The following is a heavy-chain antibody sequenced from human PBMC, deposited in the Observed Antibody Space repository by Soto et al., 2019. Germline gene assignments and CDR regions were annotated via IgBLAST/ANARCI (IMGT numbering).Heavy chain of an antibody. CDR1: GFTVSSNY. D-gene: IGHD2-15*01. V-gene: IGHV3-66*01. Sequence: PGRSLRLSCAASGFTVSSNYMSWVRQAPGEGLEWVSFIYSGGSTYYADSVKGRFTISRDNSKNTLYLQINSLRAEDTAVYYCAREIVVDASYLYYYYMDVWGKGTTVTVSS. J-gene: IGHJ6*03. CDR3: AREIVVDASYLYYYYMDV. CDR2: IYSGGST.